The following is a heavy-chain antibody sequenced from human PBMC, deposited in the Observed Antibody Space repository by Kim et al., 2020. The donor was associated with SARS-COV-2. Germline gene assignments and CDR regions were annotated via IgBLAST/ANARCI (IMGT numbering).Heavy chain of an antibody. CDR2: IRSKAHSYAT. CDR3: SNGLSQ. V-gene: IGHV3-73*01. Sequence: GGSLRLSCAASGFTFSGSMMHWVRQASGKGLERVGRIRSKAHSYATAYAAPVNGRFTISRDDSKNTAYLQMNSLKTEDTAVYYCSNGLSQWGQGTLVTVS. CDR1: GFTFSGSM. D-gene: IGHD2-8*01. J-gene: IGHJ4*02.